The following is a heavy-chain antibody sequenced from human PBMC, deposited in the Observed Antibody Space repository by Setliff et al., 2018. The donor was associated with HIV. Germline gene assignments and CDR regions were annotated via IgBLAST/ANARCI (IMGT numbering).Heavy chain of an antibody. CDR1: GYTFTGYY. V-gene: IGHV1-2*06. J-gene: IGHJ6*03. CDR2: INPNSGGT. Sequence: ASVKVSCKASGYTFTGYYMHWVRQAPGQGLEWMGRINPNSGGTNYAQKFQGRVTMTRGTSISTAYMELSRLRSDDTAVYYCARRGYSRPLNYYYYYMDVWGKGTTVTV. CDR3: ARRGYSRPLNYYYYYMDV. D-gene: IGHD5-12*01.